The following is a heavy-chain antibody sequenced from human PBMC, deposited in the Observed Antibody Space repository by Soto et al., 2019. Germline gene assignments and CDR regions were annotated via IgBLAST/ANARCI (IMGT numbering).Heavy chain of an antibody. J-gene: IGHJ5*01. Sequence: EVQLLESGGGLVQPGGSLRLSCAASGFTLSSYAMSWVRQAPGKGLEWVSGISGSGGSTYYADSVKGRFTISRDYSKNTLYLQMNSLRAEDTAVYHCAKDTGPTPDKWFDSWGQGTLVTVSS. CDR3: AKDTGPTPDKWFDS. CDR2: ISGSGGST. CDR1: GFTLSSYA. V-gene: IGHV3-23*01.